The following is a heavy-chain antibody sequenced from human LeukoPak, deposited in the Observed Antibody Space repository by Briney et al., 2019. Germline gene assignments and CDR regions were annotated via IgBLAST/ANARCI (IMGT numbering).Heavy chain of an antibody. J-gene: IGHJ5*02. CDR3: ARELAGFDP. CDR1: GYTFSDHF. CDR2: INPNSGGT. Sequence: ASVKVSCKTSGYTFSDHFIHWVRQAPGQGLEWMGWINPNSGGTNYAQKFQGRVTMTRDRSINTAYMELSRLISDDTAIFYCARELAGFDPWGQGTLVTVSS. D-gene: IGHD6-6*01. V-gene: IGHV1-2*02.